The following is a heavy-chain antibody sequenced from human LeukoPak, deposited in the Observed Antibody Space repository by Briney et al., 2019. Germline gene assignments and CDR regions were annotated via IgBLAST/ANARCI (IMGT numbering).Heavy chain of an antibody. Sequence: SETLSPTCTVSGGSISSYYWSLIRQPPGKGLGGVGDIYYSGRTNYNPSLKSRVTISVDTSKNQFSLKLSSVTAADTAVYYCARGAHKSFIRKEIRWFDPWGQGTLVTVSS. CDR2: IYYSGRT. CDR1: GGSISSYY. D-gene: IGHD5-24*01. V-gene: IGHV4-59*01. CDR3: ARGAHKSFIRKEIRWFDP. J-gene: IGHJ5*02.